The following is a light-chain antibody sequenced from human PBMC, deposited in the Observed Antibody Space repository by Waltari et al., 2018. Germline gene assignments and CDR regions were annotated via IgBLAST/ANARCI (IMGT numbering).Light chain of an antibody. Sequence: DIQMTQSPSTLSASVGDRVTITCRDSQSISSWLACYQQKPGKAPKLLIYKASSLESGVPSRFSGSGSGTEFTLTISSLQPDDFATYYCQQYNSYSWTFGQGTKVEIK. CDR2: KAS. CDR3: QQYNSYSWT. V-gene: IGKV1-5*03. CDR1: QSISSW. J-gene: IGKJ1*01.